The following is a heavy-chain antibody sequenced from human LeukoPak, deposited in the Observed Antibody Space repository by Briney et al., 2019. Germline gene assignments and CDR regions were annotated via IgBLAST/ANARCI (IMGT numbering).Heavy chain of an antibody. V-gene: IGHV1-69*05. J-gene: IGHJ4*02. CDR2: VIPILGTT. D-gene: IGHD1-26*01. Sequence: SVKVSCNASGTTFSRSAISWVRRAPGQGLEWIGGVIPILGTTNYAQKFQDRVSITTDESTSTAYMEVSSLRSVDTAVYFCARDDGSATLGFDSWGQGTLVTVSS. CDR1: GTTFSRSA. CDR3: ARDDGSATLGFDS.